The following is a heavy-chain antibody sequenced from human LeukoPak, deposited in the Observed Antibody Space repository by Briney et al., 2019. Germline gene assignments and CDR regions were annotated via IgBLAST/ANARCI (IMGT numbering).Heavy chain of an antibody. D-gene: IGHD1-26*01. V-gene: IGHV5-51*01. Sequence: GESLQISCKGSGYSFTSYWIGWVRQMPGEGLEWMGIINPGDSDTRYSPTFEGQVTISADKSISTAYVQWSSLRASDSAMYYCARMRWEPSHWFDPWGQGTLVTVSS. CDR2: INPGDSDT. CDR3: ARMRWEPSHWFDP. J-gene: IGHJ5*02. CDR1: GYSFTSYW.